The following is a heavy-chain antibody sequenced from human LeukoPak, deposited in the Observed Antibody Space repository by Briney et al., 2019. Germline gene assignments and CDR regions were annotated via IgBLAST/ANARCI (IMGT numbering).Heavy chain of an antibody. CDR1: GGSISSGDYY. J-gene: IGHJ5*02. CDR2: IYYSGST. Sequence: SETLSLTCTVSGGSISSGDYYWSWIRQPPGKGLEWIGYIYYSGSTYYNPPLKSRVTISVDTSKSQFSLKLSSVTAADTAVYYCARGTDGSGSSQESWGQGTLVTVSS. V-gene: IGHV4-30-4*08. D-gene: IGHD3-10*01. CDR3: ARGTDGSGSSQES.